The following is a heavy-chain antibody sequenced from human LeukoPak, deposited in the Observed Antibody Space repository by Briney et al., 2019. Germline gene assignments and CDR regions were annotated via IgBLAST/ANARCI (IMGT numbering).Heavy chain of an antibody. V-gene: IGHV4-39*07. CDR2: VFYTGKT. J-gene: IGHJ4*02. Sequence: SETLSLTCTVSGGSVSTSDYYWGWIRQSPVKGLEWIGDVFYTGKTNYNPPLRGRATISIDTSKNQFSLKLTYVTAADSAVYYCARVFDSWGQGTLLTVSS. CDR3: ARVFDS. CDR1: GGSVSTSDYY.